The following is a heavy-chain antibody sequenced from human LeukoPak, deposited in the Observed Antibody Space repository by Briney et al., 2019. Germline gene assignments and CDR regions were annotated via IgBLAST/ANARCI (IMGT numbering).Heavy chain of an antibody. CDR1: GFTFSSYS. V-gene: IGHV3-53*01. Sequence: PGGSLRLSCAASGFTFSSYSMNWVRQAPGKGLEWVSVIYSGGSTYYAGSVRGRFTISRDNSKNTLYLQMNSLRAEGTAVYYCAKWAYPLYYYDSSGYYSDYWGQGTLVTVSS. CDR2: IYSGGST. CDR3: AKWAYPLYYYDSSGYYSDY. D-gene: IGHD3-22*01. J-gene: IGHJ4*02.